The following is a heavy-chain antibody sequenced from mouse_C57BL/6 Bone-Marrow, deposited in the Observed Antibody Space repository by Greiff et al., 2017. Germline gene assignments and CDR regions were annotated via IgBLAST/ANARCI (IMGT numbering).Heavy chain of an antibody. D-gene: IGHD1-1*01. CDR2: IYPRSGNT. V-gene: IGHV1-81*01. CDR3: ARWDYYGSSYCLDY. J-gene: IGHJ2*01. CDR1: GYTFTSYG. Sequence: VKLQQSGAELARPGASVKLSCKASGYTFTSYGISWVKQRTGQGLEWIGEIYPRSGNTYYNEKFKGKATLTADKSSSTAYMELRSLTSEDSAVYFCARWDYYGSSYCLDYWGQGTTRTVSS.